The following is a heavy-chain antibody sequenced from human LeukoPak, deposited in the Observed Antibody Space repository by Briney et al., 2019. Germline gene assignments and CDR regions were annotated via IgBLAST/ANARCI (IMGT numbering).Heavy chain of an antibody. CDR1: GFTFDDYG. Sequence: GGSLRLSCAASGFTFDDYGMSWFRQAPGKGLEWFSAINWNGGSTGYADSLKGRFTISRDNAKNSLYLQMNSLRAEDTALYYCARALWNYGSGSYYFDYWGQGTLVTVSS. CDR3: ARALWNYGSGSYYFDY. D-gene: IGHD3-10*01. J-gene: IGHJ4*02. CDR2: INWNGGST. V-gene: IGHV3-20*04.